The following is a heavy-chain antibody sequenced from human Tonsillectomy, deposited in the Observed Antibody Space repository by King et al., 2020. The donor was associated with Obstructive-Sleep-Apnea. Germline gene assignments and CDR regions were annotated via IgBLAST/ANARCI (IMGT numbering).Heavy chain of an antibody. D-gene: IGHD6-13*01. V-gene: IGHV3-30*04. CDR1: GFTFSSST. J-gene: IGHJ4*02. CDR2: IAYNGTNT. CDR3: ARDRAAAGLFDY. Sequence: VQLVESGGGVVQPGRSLRLSCAASGFTFSSSTMHWVRQAPGKGLEWVAVIAYNGTNTYYADSVKGRFIISRDNSKNTLYLQVNSLRAEDTALYSCARDRAAAGLFDYWGQGTLVIVSS.